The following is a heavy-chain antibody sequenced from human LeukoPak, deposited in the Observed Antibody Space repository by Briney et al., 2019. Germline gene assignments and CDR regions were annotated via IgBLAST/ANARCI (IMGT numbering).Heavy chain of an antibody. CDR2: IYYSGST. CDR3: ARQRGSYYSIAPFDY. J-gene: IGHJ4*02. CDR1: GGSISSGDYY. V-gene: IGHV4-61*08. D-gene: IGHD1-26*01. Sequence: PSQTLSLTCTVSGGSISSGDYYWSWIGQPPGKGLEWIGYIYYSGSTNYNPSLKSRVTISVDTSKNQFSLKLSSVTAADTAVYYCARQRGSYYSIAPFDYWGQGTLVTVSS.